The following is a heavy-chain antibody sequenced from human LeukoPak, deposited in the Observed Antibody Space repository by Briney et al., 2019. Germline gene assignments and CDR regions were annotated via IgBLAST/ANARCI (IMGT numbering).Heavy chain of an antibody. CDR3: AREAAGLVFDY. CDR2: IYYSGST. Sequence: SETLSLTCTVSGGSISSSSYYWGWVRQPPGKGLEWIGSIYYSGSTYYNPSLKSRVTISVDTSKNQFSLKLSSVTAADTAVYYCAREAAGLVFDYWGQGTLVTVSS. V-gene: IGHV4-39*07. J-gene: IGHJ4*02. D-gene: IGHD6-13*01. CDR1: GGSISSSSYY.